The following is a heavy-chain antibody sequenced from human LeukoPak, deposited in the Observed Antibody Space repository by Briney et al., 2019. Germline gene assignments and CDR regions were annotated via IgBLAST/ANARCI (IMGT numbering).Heavy chain of an antibody. CDR3: AKQLGYCSDGSCYFPY. CDR2: INSDGSSI. V-gene: IGHV3-74*01. CDR1: GFTFNAFW. J-gene: IGHJ4*02. Sequence: GGSLRLSCAASGFTFNAFWMHWVRQAPGKGLVWVSRINSDGSSIAYADSVQGRFTISRDNSKSTLCLQMNSLRAEDTAVYYCAKQLGYCSDGSCYFPYWGQGTLVTVSS. D-gene: IGHD2-15*01.